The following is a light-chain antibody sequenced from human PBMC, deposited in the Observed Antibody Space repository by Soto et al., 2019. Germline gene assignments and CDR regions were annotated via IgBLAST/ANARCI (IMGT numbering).Light chain of an antibody. V-gene: IGKV3-15*01. Sequence: EIVMTQSPATLSVSPGERATLSCRASQSVSSNLAWYQQKPGQAPRLLIYGASTRATGIPFKFIGSGSGTDFTLTISRLEPEDFVVYYCQQYDSSPLTFGGGTKVDIK. CDR3: QQYDSSPLT. J-gene: IGKJ4*01. CDR1: QSVSSN. CDR2: GAS.